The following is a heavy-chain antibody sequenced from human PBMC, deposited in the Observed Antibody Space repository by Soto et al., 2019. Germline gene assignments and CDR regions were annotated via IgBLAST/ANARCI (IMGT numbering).Heavy chain of an antibody. V-gene: IGHV3-23*01. D-gene: IGHD2-2*01. J-gene: IGHJ5*02. CDR1: GFSFSTYA. CDR3: AKHAEYQLVSWFDP. Sequence: EVQLLESGGGLVQPGGSLRLSCAVSGFSFSTYAMSWVRQAPGKGLEWVSGISAGGGNTYYADSVRGRFTISRDNSKDKLYLKITSLRAEDTAFYYCAKHAEYQLVSWFDPWGQGTLVTVSS. CDR2: ISAGGGNT.